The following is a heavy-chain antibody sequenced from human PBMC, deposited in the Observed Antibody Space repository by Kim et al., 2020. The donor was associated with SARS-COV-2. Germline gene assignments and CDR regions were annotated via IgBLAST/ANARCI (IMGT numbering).Heavy chain of an antibody. CDR1: GDSVSSNIAA. V-gene: IGHV6-1*01. CDR2: TYYRSKWYN. Sequence: SQTLSLTCAISGDSVSSNIAAWNWIRQSPSRGLEWLGRTYYRSKWYNDYAVSVKSRITINPDTSKNQFSLQLNSVTPEDTAVYYCARQPYYYDILTGYTSYSGMDVWGQGTTVTVSS. J-gene: IGHJ6*02. D-gene: IGHD3-9*01. CDR3: ARQPYYYDILTGYTSYSGMDV.